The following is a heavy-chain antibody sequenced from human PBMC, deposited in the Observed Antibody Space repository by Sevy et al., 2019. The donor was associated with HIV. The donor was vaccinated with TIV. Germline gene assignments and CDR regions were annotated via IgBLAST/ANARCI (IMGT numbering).Heavy chain of an antibody. CDR3: AKHRGYCSSTSCWYFDY. D-gene: IGHD2-2*01. CDR2: ISGSGGST. CDR1: GFTFSSYA. Sequence: GSLRLSCAASGFTFSSYAMSWVRQAPGKGLEWVSAISGSGGSTYYADSVKGRFTISRDNSKNTLYLQMNSLRAEDTAVYYCAKHRGYCSSTSCWYFDYWGQGTLVTVSS. J-gene: IGHJ4*02. V-gene: IGHV3-23*01.